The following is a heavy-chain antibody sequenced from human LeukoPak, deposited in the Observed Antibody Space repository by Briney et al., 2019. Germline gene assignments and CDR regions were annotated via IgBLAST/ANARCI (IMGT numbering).Heavy chain of an antibody. Sequence: ASVKVSCKASGYTFTDYYIHWVRQAPGQGLEWMGWINPNSGGTNYTQKFQGRVTMTRDTSISTAYLELNRLTSDDTAVYYCARVLVRYGNLDYCGQGILVTVSS. D-gene: IGHD1-14*01. V-gene: IGHV1-2*02. CDR3: ARVLVRYGNLDY. J-gene: IGHJ4*02. CDR1: GYTFTDYY. CDR2: INPNSGGT.